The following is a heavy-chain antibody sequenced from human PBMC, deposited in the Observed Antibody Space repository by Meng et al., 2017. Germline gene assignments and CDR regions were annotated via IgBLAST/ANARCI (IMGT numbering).Heavy chain of an antibody. V-gene: IGHV1-2*06. CDR1: GYNFPASY. Sequence: QVKLVRCGSVVKCPWALLKVSSRPSGYNFPASYLDWVRRAPGQGLEWMGRINPKSGYTHYAPTFQASVTMTGDTSISTAYMELSGLRSDETAMYYCARDEDISAAGKLFGDYWGQGTLVTVSS. J-gene: IGHJ4*02. D-gene: IGHD6-25*01. CDR3: ARDEDISAAGKLFGDY. CDR2: INPKSGYT.